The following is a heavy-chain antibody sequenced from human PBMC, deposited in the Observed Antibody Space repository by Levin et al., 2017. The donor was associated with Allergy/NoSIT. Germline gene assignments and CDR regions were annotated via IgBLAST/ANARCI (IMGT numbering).Heavy chain of an antibody. Sequence: PGGSLRLSCAASGFTFRSYGMHWVRQAPGKGLEWVAVIWYDGSNKQYADSVKGRLTISRDNSKNTLYLQMNSLRAEDTAVYYCARDNRADSGYYWGEFDYWGQGTLVTVSS. D-gene: IGHD3-22*01. J-gene: IGHJ4*02. CDR2: IWYDGSNK. CDR1: GFTFRSYG. CDR3: ARDNRADSGYYWGEFDY. V-gene: IGHV3-33*01.